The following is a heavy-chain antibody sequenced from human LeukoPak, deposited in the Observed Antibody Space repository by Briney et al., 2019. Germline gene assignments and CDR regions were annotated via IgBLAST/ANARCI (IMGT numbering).Heavy chain of an antibody. D-gene: IGHD3-10*01. V-gene: IGHV4-39*07. CDR2: INHSGST. CDR1: GGSISSSSYY. CDR3: ARSRRKSMVRGVMCWFDP. Sequence: SETLSLTCTVSGGSISSSSYYWGWIRQPPGKGLEWIGEINHSGSTNYNPSLKSRVTISVDTSKNQFSLKLSSVTAADTAVYYCARSRRKSMVRGVMCWFDPWGQGTLVTVSS. J-gene: IGHJ5*02.